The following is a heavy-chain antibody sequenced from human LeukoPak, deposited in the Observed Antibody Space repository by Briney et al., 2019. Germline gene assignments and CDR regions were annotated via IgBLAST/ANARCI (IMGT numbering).Heavy chain of an antibody. Sequence: ASVRVSCKTSGYPFTRYSVHWVRQAPGQGLEWMGWINPNTGVTTYAQKFQGRVTMTRDTSTSTAYMELRSLRSDDTAVYYCARAIASYYYDSSEYYYYYYMDVWGKGTTVTVSS. CDR3: ARAIASYYYDSSEYYYYYYMDV. D-gene: IGHD3-22*01. CDR2: INPNTGVT. CDR1: GYPFTRYS. J-gene: IGHJ6*03. V-gene: IGHV1-2*02.